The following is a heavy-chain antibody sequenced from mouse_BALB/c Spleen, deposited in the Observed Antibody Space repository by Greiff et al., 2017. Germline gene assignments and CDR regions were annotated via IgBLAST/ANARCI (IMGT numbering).Heavy chain of an antibody. V-gene: IGHV5-12-1*01. CDR2: ISSGGGST. Sequence: EVKLVESGGGLVKPGGSLKLSCAASGFAFSSYDMSWVRQTPEKRLEWVAYISSGGGSTYYPDTVKGRFTISRDNAKNTLYLQMSSLKSEDTAMYYCARQLGLRGAMDYWGQGTSVTVSS. CDR3: ARQLGLRGAMDY. CDR1: GFAFSSYD. D-gene: IGHD3-1*01. J-gene: IGHJ4*01.